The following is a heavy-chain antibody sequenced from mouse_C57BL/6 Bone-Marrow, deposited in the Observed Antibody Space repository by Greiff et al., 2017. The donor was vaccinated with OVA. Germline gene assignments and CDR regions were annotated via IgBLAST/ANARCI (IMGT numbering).Heavy chain of an antibody. Sequence: VQLQQPGAELVMPGASVKLSCKASGYTFTSYWMHWVKQRPGQGLEWIGEIDPSDSNTNYTHKFKGKSTLTVDKSSSTAYMQLSSLTSEDSAVYDCARRRDYSYYFDYWGQGTALTVSS. J-gene: IGHJ2*01. D-gene: IGHD2-13*01. CDR2: IDPSDSNT. CDR1: GYTFTSYW. V-gene: IGHV1-69*01. CDR3: ARRRDYSYYFDY.